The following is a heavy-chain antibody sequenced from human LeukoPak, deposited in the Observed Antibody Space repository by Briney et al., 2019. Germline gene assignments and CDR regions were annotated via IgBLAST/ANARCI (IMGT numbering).Heavy chain of an antibody. V-gene: IGHV1-46*01. Sequence: ASVKVSCKASGYTFTSYYMHWVRQAPGQGLEWMGIINPSGGSTSYAQKFQGRVTMTRDTSTSTVYMELSSLRSEDTAVYYCARDLFPAFVVVPAAIGEYFQHWGQGTLVTVSS. CDR2: INPSGGST. J-gene: IGHJ1*01. D-gene: IGHD2-2*02. CDR3: ARDLFPAFVVVPAAIGEYFQH. CDR1: GYTFTSYY.